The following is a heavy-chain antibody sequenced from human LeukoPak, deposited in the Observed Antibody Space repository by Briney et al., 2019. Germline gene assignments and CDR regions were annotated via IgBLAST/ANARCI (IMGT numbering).Heavy chain of an antibody. D-gene: IGHD3-9*01. V-gene: IGHV1-2*02. CDR1: GYTFTNYG. CDR3: ARVHYDILTGCPDY. Sequence: ASVKVSCKASGYTFTNYGISWVRQAPGQGLEWMGWINPNSGGTNYAQKFQGRVTMTRDTSISTAYMELSRLRSDDTAVYYCARVHYDILTGCPDYWGQGTLVTVSS. CDR2: INPNSGGT. J-gene: IGHJ4*02.